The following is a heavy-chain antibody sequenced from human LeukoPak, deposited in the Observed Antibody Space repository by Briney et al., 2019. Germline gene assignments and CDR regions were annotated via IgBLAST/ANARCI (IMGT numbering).Heavy chain of an antibody. J-gene: IGHJ5*02. CDR3: AKVSLVATSWFDP. Sequence: GRSLRLSCAASGFTFSSYGMHWVRQAPGKGLEWVAVISYDGSNKYYADSVKGRFTISRDNSKNTLYLQMNSLRAEDTAVYYCAKVSLVATSWFDPWGQGTLVTVSS. CDR2: ISYDGSNK. CDR1: GFTFSSYG. V-gene: IGHV3-30*18. D-gene: IGHD5-12*01.